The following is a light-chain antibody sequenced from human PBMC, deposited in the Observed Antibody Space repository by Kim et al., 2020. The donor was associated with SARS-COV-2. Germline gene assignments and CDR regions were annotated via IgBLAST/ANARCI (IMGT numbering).Light chain of an antibody. CDR2: KNN. J-gene: IGLJ3*02. V-gene: IGLV1-47*01. Sequence: GQRVTMSCSGSSSNIGSKYVYWYQQLPGTAPNLLISKNNQRPSGVPDRFSGSKSGTSASLAISGLRSGDEADYYCVAWDDSLSGWVFGGGTQLTVL. CDR3: VAWDDSLSGWV. CDR1: SSNIGSKY.